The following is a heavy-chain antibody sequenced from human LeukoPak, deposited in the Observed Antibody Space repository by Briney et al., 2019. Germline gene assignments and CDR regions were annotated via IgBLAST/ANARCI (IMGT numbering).Heavy chain of an antibody. D-gene: IGHD3-16*01. CDR1: GFASRFTFTNYV. CDR3: VRDFGFDI. J-gene: IGHJ3*02. V-gene: IGHV3-21*01. Sequence: GGSLRLSCAASGFASRFTFTNYVMNWVRQAPGKGLEWVSYISSDSNYIYYADSVKGRFTISRDNAKNSLYLQMKSLRVEDTAVYYCVRDFGFDIWGQGTMVTVSS. CDR2: ISSDSNYI.